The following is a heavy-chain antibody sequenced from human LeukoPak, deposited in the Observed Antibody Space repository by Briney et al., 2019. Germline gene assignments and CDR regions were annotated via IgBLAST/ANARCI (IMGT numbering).Heavy chain of an antibody. Sequence: PGGSLRLSCAASGFTFSSYSMNWVRQAPGKGLEWVSYISPGSSTMYYADSVKGRFTISRDNAKNSLYLQMNSLRAEDTAVYYCARENYDFWSGYYAGGYWGQGTLVTVSS. CDR1: GFTFSSYS. CDR2: ISPGSSTM. V-gene: IGHV3-48*01. D-gene: IGHD3-3*01. CDR3: ARENYDFWSGYYAGGY. J-gene: IGHJ4*02.